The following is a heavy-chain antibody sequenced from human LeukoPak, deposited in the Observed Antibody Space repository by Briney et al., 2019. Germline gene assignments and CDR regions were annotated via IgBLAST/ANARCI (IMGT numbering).Heavy chain of an antibody. J-gene: IGHJ3*02. V-gene: IGHV1-69*05. CDR1: RGTFSSYV. D-gene: IGHD3-16*01. CDR2: IIPIFNTA. Sequence: SVTVYCKASRGTFSSYVISWVRQAPGQGQEWMGRIIPIFNTANYAQKSQGRVTITTDESTSTAYMELSSLRSAEPAVYYCARSGRSGDSMDAFDIWGQGTMVPSLQ. CDR3: ARSGRSGDSMDAFDI.